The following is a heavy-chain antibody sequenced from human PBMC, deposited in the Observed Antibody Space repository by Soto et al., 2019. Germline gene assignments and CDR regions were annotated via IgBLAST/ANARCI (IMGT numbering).Heavy chain of an antibody. J-gene: IGHJ2*01. CDR1: GFTFSSYG. CDR2: ISYDGSNK. CDR3: AKASAPIVAAGIVWYFDL. V-gene: IGHV3-30*18. D-gene: IGHD6-13*01. Sequence: QVQLVESGGGVVQPGRSLRLSCAASGFTFSSYGMHWVRQAPGKGLEWVAVISYDGSNKYYADSVKGRFTISRDNSNNTLYLQMNSLRAEDTAVYYCAKASAPIVAAGIVWYFDLWGRGTLVTVSS.